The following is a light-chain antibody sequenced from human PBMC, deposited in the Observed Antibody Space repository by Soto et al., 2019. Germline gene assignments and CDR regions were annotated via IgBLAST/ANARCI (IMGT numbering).Light chain of an antibody. CDR1: QSINNW. Sequence: DIQMTQSPSTLSASVGDRVTITCRASQSINNWLAWYQQKPGKAPKLLIYKASNLDVGVPSRFSGSGSGTEFTLTISSMKPDDFATYDCQQYDTYWTFGQGTKVEIK. V-gene: IGKV1-5*03. CDR3: QQYDTYWT. J-gene: IGKJ1*01. CDR2: KAS.